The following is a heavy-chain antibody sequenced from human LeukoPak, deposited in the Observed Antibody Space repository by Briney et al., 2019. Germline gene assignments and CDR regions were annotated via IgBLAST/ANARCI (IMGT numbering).Heavy chain of an antibody. J-gene: IGHJ4*02. Sequence: GGSLRLSCAASGFTFSSYGMHWVRQAPGKGLEWVAVISYDGSNKYYADSVKGRFTISRDNSKNTLYLQMNSLRAEGTAVYYCAKDRDGDLFDYWGQGTLVPVPS. CDR1: GFTFSSYG. CDR3: AKDRDGDLFDY. V-gene: IGHV3-30*18. CDR2: ISYDGSNK. D-gene: IGHD7-27*01.